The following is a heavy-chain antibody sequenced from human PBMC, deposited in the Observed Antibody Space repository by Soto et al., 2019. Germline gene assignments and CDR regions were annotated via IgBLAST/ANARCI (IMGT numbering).Heavy chain of an antibody. J-gene: IGHJ4*02. D-gene: IGHD2-2*01. V-gene: IGHV4-31*03. CDR1: GGSISSGGYY. CDR3: ARDRPDQGFDY. Sequence: SETLSLTCTVSGGSISSGGYYWSWIRQHPGKGLEWIGYIYYSGSTYYNPSLKSRVTISVDTSKNHFSLKLSSVTAADTAVYYCARDRPDQGFDYWGQGTLVTVSS. CDR2: IYYSGST.